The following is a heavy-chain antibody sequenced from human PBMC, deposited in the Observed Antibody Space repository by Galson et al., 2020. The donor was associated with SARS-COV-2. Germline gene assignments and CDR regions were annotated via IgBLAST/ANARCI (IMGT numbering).Heavy chain of an antibody. CDR1: GFTFSSYG. V-gene: IGHV3-33*01. CDR3: EREDLIVGATPGAFDI. J-gene: IGHJ3*02. D-gene: IGHD1-26*01. CDR2: IWYDGSNK. Sequence: GSLRLSCAASGFTFSSYGMHWVRQAPGKGLEWVAVIWYDGSNKYYADSVKGRFTISRDNSKNTLYLQMNSLRAEDTAVYYCEREDLIVGATPGAFDIWGQVTMVTVSS.